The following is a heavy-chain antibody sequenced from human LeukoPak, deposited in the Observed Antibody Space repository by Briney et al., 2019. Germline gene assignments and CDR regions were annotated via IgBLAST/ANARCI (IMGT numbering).Heavy chain of an antibody. CDR2: INHSGST. V-gene: IGHV4-34*01. D-gene: IGHD3-3*01. CDR3: ARGIPVYGVIMIYHSYYMDV. Sequence: KPSETLSLTCAVYGGSFSGYYWSWIRQPPGKGLEWIGEINHSGSTNYNPSLKSRVTTSVDTSKNQFSLKLNSVTAADTAVYYCARGIPVYGVIMIYHSYYMDVWGKGTTVTVSS. CDR1: GGSFSGYY. J-gene: IGHJ6*03.